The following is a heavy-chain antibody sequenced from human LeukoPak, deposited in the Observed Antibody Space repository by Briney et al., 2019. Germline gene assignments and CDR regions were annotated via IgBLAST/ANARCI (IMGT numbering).Heavy chain of an antibody. CDR1: GYAFTSYY. CDR3: ARSRATVTTSIYYFDY. CDR2: INPSGGST. V-gene: IGHV1-46*01. Sequence: GASVKVSCKASGYAFTSYYMHWVRQAPGQGLEWMGIINPSGGSTIYTQKFQGRVTMTRDTSTSTVCMELSSLRSEDTAVYYCARSRATVTTSIYYFDYWGQGTLVTVSS. D-gene: IGHD4-17*01. J-gene: IGHJ4*02.